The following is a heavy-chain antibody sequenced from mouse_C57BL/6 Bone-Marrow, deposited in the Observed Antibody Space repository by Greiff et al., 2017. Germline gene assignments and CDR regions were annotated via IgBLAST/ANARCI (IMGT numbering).Heavy chain of an antibody. CDR2: IRSKSNNYAT. V-gene: IGHV10-1*01. Sequence: EVMLVESGGGLVQPKGSLKLSCAASGFSFNTYAMNWVRQAPGKGLEWVARIRSKSNNYATYYADSVKDRFTISRDDSESMLYLQMNNLKTEDTAMYYCVSTNYGNYFDYWGQGTTLTVSS. CDR1: GFSFNTYA. D-gene: IGHD1-1*01. CDR3: VSTNYGNYFDY. J-gene: IGHJ2*01.